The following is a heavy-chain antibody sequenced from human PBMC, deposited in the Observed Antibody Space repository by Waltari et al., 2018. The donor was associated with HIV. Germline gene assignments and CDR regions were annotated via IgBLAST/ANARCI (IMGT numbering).Heavy chain of an antibody. CDR2: VYYRGST. J-gene: IGHJ2*01. Sequence: QLQLQAAGPALVMPSQTLSLTCPATGDSINSGSYYWAWIRQHPEKGLEWIAFVYYRGSTFSNPSFKSRATVSVDTSKNQFSLKLTSMTAADTAVYYCARVVYWYFDLWGRGTLVTVSS. V-gene: IGHV4-31*03. CDR1: GDSINSGSYY. CDR3: ARVVYWYFDL.